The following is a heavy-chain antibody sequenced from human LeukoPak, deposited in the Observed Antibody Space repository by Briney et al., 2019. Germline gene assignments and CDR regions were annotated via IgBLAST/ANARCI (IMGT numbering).Heavy chain of an antibody. V-gene: IGHV3-74*01. CDR1: GFTFSQSW. CDR3: AKDISGSGSYYNDY. CDR2: IHGDGSRS. Sequence: GGSLRLSCAASGFTFSQSWMHWVRQAPGRGLVWVSRIHGDGSRSDYADSVKGRFTISRDNAKQVLYLHMTSLTAGDTAFYYCAKDISGSGSYYNDYWGQGTLVTVSS. J-gene: IGHJ4*02. D-gene: IGHD3-10*01.